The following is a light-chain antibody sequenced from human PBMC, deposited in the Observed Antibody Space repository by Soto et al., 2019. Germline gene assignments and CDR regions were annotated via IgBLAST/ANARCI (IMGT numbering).Light chain of an antibody. CDR2: WAS. CDR1: QSVLYSSNNKNY. Sequence: DIVMTQSPDSLAVSLGERATINCKSSQSVLYSSNNKNYLAWYQQKPGQPPKLLIYWASTRESGVPDRFSASGSGTDFSLTISSLLAEDVGVYYCQQYYTTPLTFGGGTKVEIK. J-gene: IGKJ4*01. V-gene: IGKV4-1*01. CDR3: QQYYTTPLT.